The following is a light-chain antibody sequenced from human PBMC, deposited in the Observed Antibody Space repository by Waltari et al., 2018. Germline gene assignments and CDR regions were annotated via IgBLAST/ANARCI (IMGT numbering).Light chain of an antibody. V-gene: IGLV4-69*01. J-gene: IGLJ3*02. CDR1: SGHSSNI. Sequence: QLVLTHSPSASASLAASVQLTCTLSSGHSSNILTWLQQQPGKGPRYLMKVNSDGSHRTGYEIPDRFSGSSSGAERYLTISSLQSEDEADYYCETGGHGTWVFGGGTKLTVL. CDR3: ETGGHGTWV. CDR2: VNSDGSH.